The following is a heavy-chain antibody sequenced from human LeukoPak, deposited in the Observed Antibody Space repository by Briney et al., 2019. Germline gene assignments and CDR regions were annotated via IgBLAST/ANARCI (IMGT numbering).Heavy chain of an antibody. CDR2: IYYSGST. V-gene: IGHV4-59*01. CDR3: ARGMVVTARYYFDY. CDR1: GGSISSYY. J-gene: IGHJ4*02. Sequence: SETLSLTCTVSGGSISSYYWSWIRQPPGKGLEWIGYIYYSGSTNYNPSLKSRVTVSVDTSKNQFSLKLSSVTAADMAVYYCARGMVVTARYYFDYWGQGTLVTVSS. D-gene: IGHD2-21*02.